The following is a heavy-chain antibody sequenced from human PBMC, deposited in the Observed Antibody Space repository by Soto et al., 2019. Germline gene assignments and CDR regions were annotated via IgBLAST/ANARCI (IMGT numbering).Heavy chain of an antibody. V-gene: IGHV4-59*08. Sequence: SETLSLTCPVSGASISGYHWSWIRQSPGKGLECLGYISYSGATNYNPSLKSRVTMSIDTSKNQFSLQLNSVTAADTAVYYCARGFAIDWYTYYFDYWGQGPLVTVSS. CDR2: ISYSGAT. CDR3: ARGFAIDWYTYYFDY. J-gene: IGHJ4*02. CDR1: GASISGYH. D-gene: IGHD3-9*01.